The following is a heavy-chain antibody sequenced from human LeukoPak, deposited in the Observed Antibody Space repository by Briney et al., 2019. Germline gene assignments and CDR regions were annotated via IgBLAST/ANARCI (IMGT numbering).Heavy chain of an antibody. J-gene: IGHJ4*02. CDR3: ARDLLNDEGSSYFFDQ. V-gene: IGHV3-48*04. D-gene: IGHD2-2*01. CDR2: ISKSSDRT. CDR1: GFTFSSYG. Sequence: GGSLRLSCAASGFTFSSYGMNWVRQAPGKGLEWVSYISKSSDRTYHADSVKGRFTISRDNAKNSLYLQMDSLRAEDTAVYYCARDLLNDEGSSYFFDQWGQGTLVTVSS.